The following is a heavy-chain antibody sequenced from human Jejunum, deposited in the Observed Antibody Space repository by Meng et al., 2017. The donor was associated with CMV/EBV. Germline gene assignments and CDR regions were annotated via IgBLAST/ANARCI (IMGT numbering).Heavy chain of an antibody. CDR1: AGSLRTYY. Sequence: SAGSLRTYYWSWIRQPPGKGLEWIGYIYSSGNTNYNPSLKSRATISVDTSKNQFSLKLISVTAADTALYYCARARGKQLGLFDYWGQGTLVTVSS. J-gene: IGHJ4*02. CDR2: IYSSGNT. V-gene: IGHV4-59*01. CDR3: ARARGKQLGLFDY. D-gene: IGHD6-6*01.